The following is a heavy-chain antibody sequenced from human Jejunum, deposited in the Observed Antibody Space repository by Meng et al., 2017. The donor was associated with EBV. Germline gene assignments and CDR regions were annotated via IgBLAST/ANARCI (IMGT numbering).Heavy chain of an antibody. Sequence: RLQECGSGFGEPSQTLSPTCAVSGDSITRGAYLWGWIRQPPGKGLEWIGNIYHIGSTYYNPSLKSRVTISVDRSKNQFSLKLTSVTAADTAVYYCARGGPDFGDYVPFDYWGQGTLVTVSS. D-gene: IGHD4-17*01. V-gene: IGHV4-30-2*01. J-gene: IGHJ4*02. CDR2: IYHIGST. CDR1: GDSITRGAYL. CDR3: ARGGPDFGDYVPFDY.